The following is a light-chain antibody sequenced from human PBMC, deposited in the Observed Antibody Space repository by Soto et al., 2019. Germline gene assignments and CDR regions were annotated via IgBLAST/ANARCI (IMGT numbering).Light chain of an antibody. Sequence: QSVLTQPPSVSGAPGQRVTISCTGSSSNIGAGKYVHWYQQLPGRAPKLLIYGDTNRPSGVPDRFSASKSGTSASLAITGLPAEEEADYHCQSYGRGLGASVFGGGTKVTVL. V-gene: IGLV1-40*01. CDR3: QSYGRGLGASV. CDR2: GDT. J-gene: IGLJ3*02. CDR1: SSNIGAGKY.